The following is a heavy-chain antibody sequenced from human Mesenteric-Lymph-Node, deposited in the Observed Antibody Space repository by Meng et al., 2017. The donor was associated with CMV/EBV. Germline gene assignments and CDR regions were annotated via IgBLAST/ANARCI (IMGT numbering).Heavy chain of an antibody. CDR1: GGSFSDYY. D-gene: IGHD3-9*01. J-gene: IGHJ4*02. CDR3: ARLRYFDWSPSDY. CDR2: INHSGST. V-gene: IGHV4-34*01. Sequence: GSLRLSCAVYGGSFSDYYWSWIRQPPGKGLEWIGEINHSGSTNYNPSLKSRVTISVDTSKSQFSLKLSSVAAADTAVYYCARLRYFDWSPSDYWGQGTLVTVSS.